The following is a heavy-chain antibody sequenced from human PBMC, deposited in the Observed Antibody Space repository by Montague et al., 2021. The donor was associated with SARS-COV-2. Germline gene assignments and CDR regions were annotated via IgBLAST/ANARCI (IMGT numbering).Heavy chain of an antibody. D-gene: IGHD3-10*01. V-gene: IGHV4-61*01. CDR1: GGSVSSATYY. J-gene: IGHJ6*02. CDR2: INYSGST. Sequence: SETLSLTCTVSGGSVSSATYYWSWLRQPPGKGLEWIGYINYSGSTSYNPSLKSRVTISVDMSKYQFSLKLNSVTAADTAVYYCASSGGYYYYYQGVDVWGQGTTVTVSS. CDR3: ASSGGYYYYYQGVDV.